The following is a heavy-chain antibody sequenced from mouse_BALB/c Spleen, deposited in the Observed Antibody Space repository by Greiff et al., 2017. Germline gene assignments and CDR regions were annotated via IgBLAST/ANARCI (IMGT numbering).Heavy chain of an antibody. Sequence: DVKLQESGPELVKPGASVKISCKASGYTFTDYNMHWVKQSHGKSLEWIGYIYPYNGGTGYNQKFKSKATLTVDNSSSTAYMELRSLTSEDSAVYYCASYYGSSYVTWFAYWGQGTLVTVSA. J-gene: IGHJ3*01. CDR1: GYTFTDYN. D-gene: IGHD1-1*01. V-gene: IGHV1S29*02. CDR3: ASYYGSSYVTWFAY. CDR2: IYPYNGGT.